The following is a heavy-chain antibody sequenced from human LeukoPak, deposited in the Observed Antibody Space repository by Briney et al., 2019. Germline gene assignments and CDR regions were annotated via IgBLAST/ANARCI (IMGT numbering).Heavy chain of an antibody. V-gene: IGHV3-53*05. CDR2: MYSDGTT. J-gene: IGHJ4*02. CDR1: GVTVSSNY. CDR3: AKDLPMGANNWMGVGGTASDY. D-gene: IGHD2/OR15-2a*01. Sequence: GGSLRLSCAAAGVTVSSNYMSWVRQVPGRGLEWVSMMYSDGTTHYLDSVKGRFTISRDNSKNTLYLQMNSLRAEDTAVYYCAKDLPMGANNWMGVGGTASDYWGQGTLVTVSS.